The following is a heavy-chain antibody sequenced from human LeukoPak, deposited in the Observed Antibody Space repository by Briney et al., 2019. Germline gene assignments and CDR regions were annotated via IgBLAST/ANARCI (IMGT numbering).Heavy chain of an antibody. CDR3: AKSHITRYPLQYYFDL. Sequence: PGGSLRLSCAASGFTFSGYAMSWLRHTPQKGLEWVSGISVTGDITYYADSIKGRFTIARDNSRTTLYLQLNSLRADDTAVYYCAKSHITRYPLQYYFDLWGQGAQVIVSS. V-gene: IGHV3-23*01. CDR2: ISVTGDIT. CDR1: GFTFSGYA. J-gene: IGHJ4*02. D-gene: IGHD2-21*01.